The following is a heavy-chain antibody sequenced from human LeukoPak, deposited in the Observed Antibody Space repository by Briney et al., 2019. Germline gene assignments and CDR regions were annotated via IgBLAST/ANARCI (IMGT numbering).Heavy chain of an antibody. CDR1: GGSLSSYF. J-gene: IGHJ4*02. D-gene: IGHD4-17*01. V-gene: IGHV4-59*08. Sequence: SETLSLTCTVSGGSLSSYFWSWIRQPPGKGLEWIGYIYYSGSTNYNPSLQSRVTISVVSSKNQYSLRLSSVTASDTALYYCARHAAFGDYQSHLTHFDYWGEGTLVTVPS. CDR3: ARHAAFGDYQSHLTHFDY. CDR2: IYYSGST.